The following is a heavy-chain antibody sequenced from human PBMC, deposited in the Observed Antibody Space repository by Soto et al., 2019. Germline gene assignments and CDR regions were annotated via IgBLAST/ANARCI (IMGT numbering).Heavy chain of an antibody. CDR1: GRACGDYV. V-gene: IGHV3-9*01. Sequence: EVQLLQAGGGSAQPCMSIRLSCAASGRACGDYVIQWVRQAPGKGLERVSGISWNSGSIGYADSVKDRFTISRDNAKYSLYLQRTCLTAEDTALYYEAKADIQRYYMDGRGKGTTVTVCS. J-gene: IGHJ6*03. CDR2: ISWNSGSI. D-gene: IGHD5-18*01. CDR3: AKADIQRYYMDG.